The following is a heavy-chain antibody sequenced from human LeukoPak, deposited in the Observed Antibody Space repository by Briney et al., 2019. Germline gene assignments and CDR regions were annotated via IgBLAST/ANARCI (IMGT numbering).Heavy chain of an antibody. CDR3: ARTRGYCSSTSCYGPHFDY. D-gene: IGHD2-2*01. CDR2: IYPGDSDT. J-gene: IGHJ4*02. Sequence: PGESLKISCKGSGYSFTNYWIGWVRQMPGKGLEWMGIIYPGDSDTRYSPSFQGQVTLSADKSISTAYLQWSSLKASDTAMYYCARTRGYCSSTSCYGPHFDYWGQGTLVTVSS. V-gene: IGHV5-51*01. CDR1: GYSFTNYW.